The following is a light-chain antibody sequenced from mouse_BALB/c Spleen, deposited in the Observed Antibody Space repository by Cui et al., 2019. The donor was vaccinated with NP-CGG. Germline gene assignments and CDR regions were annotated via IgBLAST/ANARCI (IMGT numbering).Light chain of an antibody. CDR2: GTN. Sequence: QAVVTQESAPTTSPGETVTLTCRSSTGAVTTSNYANWVQEKPDHLFTGLIGGTNNRAPGVPARFSGSLIGDKAALTITGAQTEDEAIYFCALWYSNHWVSGGGTKLTVL. CDR1: TGAVTTSNY. V-gene: IGLV1*01. J-gene: IGLJ1*01. CDR3: ALWYSNHWV.